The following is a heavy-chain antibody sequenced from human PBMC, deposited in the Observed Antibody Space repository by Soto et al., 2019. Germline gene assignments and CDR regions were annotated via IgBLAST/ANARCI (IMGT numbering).Heavy chain of an antibody. CDR1: GFTFNSYS. Sequence: PXGSLRLSCSASGFTFNSYSVNWVRQAPGKGLEWVASISSGSVYTDFADSVKGRFTISRDDVTNSVSLQMDSLRVEDTGIYYCARYDAFKAFDLWGQGTMVTV. D-gene: IGHD1-1*01. CDR3: ARYDAFKAFDL. V-gene: IGHV3-21*01. J-gene: IGHJ3*01. CDR2: ISSGSVYT.